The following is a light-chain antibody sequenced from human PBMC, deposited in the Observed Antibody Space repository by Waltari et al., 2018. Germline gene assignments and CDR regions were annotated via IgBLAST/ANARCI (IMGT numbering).Light chain of an antibody. Sequence: EIVLTQSPATPSLSPGERATLSCRASQSVSSYLAWYQQKPGQAPRLLIYDASNRATGIPARFSGSGSATDFTLTISSLEPEDFAVYYCQQRSNWPPYTLGQGTKLEIK. CDR3: QQRSNWPPYT. J-gene: IGKJ2*01. CDR1: QSVSSY. CDR2: DAS. V-gene: IGKV3-11*01.